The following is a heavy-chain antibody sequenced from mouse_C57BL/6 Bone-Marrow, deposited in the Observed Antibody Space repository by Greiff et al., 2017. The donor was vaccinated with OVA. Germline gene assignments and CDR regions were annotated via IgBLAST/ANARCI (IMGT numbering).Heavy chain of an antibody. D-gene: IGHD2-2*01. CDR3: ARRHLLWLRRHYAMDY. CDR1: GFSLTSYG. J-gene: IGHJ4*01. CDR2: IWSGGST. V-gene: IGHV2-2*01. Sequence: VQLQQSGPGLVQPSQSLSITCTVSGFSLTSYGVHWVRQSPGKGLEWLGVIWSGGSTAYNAAFISSLSISTENSKCQVLFKMNSLQADDTALYYCARRHLLWLRRHYAMDYWGQGTSVTVSS.